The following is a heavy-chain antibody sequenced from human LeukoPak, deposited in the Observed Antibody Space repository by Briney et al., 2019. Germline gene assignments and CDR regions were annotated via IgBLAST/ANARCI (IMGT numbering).Heavy chain of an antibody. Sequence: GESLTLSCAPSGFTFSSYWMSWVRQAPGKGLEWVANIKQDGSEKYYVDSVKGRFTISRDNAKNSLYLQMNSLRAEDTAVYYCARDPTVRYCSGGTCYEDYWGQGTLVTVSS. CDR3: ARDPTVRYCSGGTCYEDY. CDR2: IKQDGSEK. J-gene: IGHJ4*02. V-gene: IGHV3-7*01. D-gene: IGHD2-15*01. CDR1: GFTFSSYW.